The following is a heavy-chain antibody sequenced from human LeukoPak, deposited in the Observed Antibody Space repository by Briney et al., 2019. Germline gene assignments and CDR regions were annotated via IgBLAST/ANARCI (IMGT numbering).Heavy chain of an antibody. CDR2: IIPILGIA. CDR1: GGTFSSYA. V-gene: IGHV1-69*04. J-gene: IGHJ4*02. D-gene: IGHD5-18*01. Sequence: ASVKVSCKASGGTFSSYAISWVRQAPGQGLEWMGRIIPILGIANYAQKFQGRVAITADKSTSTAYMELSSLRSEDTAVYYCARENMRGYSYGFDYWGQGTLVTVSS. CDR3: ARENMRGYSYGFDY.